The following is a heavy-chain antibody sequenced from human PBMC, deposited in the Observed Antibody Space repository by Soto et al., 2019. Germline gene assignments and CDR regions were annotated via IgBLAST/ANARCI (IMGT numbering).Heavy chain of an antibody. CDR3: VKGSGFRSLHYLDY. J-gene: IGHJ4*02. CDR1: GFSFRSYG. D-gene: IGHD3-10*01. Sequence: GGSLRLSCSASGFSFRSYGMHWVRQAPGKGLEPLSAISSTGGSTYYADSVKGRFTISRDNSKNMLYLQMNSLTIEDTAVYFCVKGSGFRSLHYLDYWGQGTLVTVSS. V-gene: IGHV3-64D*06. CDR2: ISSTGGST.